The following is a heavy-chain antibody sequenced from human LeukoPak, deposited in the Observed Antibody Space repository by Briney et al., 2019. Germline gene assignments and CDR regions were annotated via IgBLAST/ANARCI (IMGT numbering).Heavy chain of an antibody. CDR2: IYYSGST. V-gene: IGHV4-59*01. J-gene: IGHJ4*02. D-gene: IGHD6-19*01. Sequence: SETLSLTCTVSGGSISSYYWSWIRQPPGKGLEWIGYIYYSGSTSYNPSLKSRVTISVDTSKNQFSLKLSSVTAADTAVYYCARVGRSGWYGKTGVDYWGQGTLVTVSS. CDR1: GGSISSYY. CDR3: ARVGRSGWYGKTGVDY.